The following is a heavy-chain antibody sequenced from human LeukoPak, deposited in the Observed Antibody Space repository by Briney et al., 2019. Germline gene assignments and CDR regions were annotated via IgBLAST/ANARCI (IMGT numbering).Heavy chain of an antibody. CDR2: ISSSSSYI. CDR1: GFTFSSYS. V-gene: IGHV3-21*01. CDR3: ARADWDTAMIDY. J-gene: IGHJ4*02. D-gene: IGHD5-18*01. Sequence: GGSLRLSCVASGFTFSSYSMNWVRQAPGKGLEWVSSISSSSSYIYYADSVKGRFTISRDNAKNSLYLQMNSLRAEDTAVYCCARADWDTAMIDYWGQGTLVTVSS.